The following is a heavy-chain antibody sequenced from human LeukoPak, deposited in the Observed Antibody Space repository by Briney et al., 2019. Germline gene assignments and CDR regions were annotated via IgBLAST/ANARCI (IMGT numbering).Heavy chain of an antibody. Sequence: GGSLRLSCAASGFTVSSNSMSWVRQAPGKGLEWVSFIYSAGSTYYADSVKGRFTISRDNSKNTLYLQMNSLRAEDTAVYYCARVERYRFDPWGQGTLVTDSS. D-gene: IGHD3-9*01. V-gene: IGHV3-53*01. CDR2: IYSAGST. CDR3: ARVERYRFDP. CDR1: GFTVSSNS. J-gene: IGHJ5*02.